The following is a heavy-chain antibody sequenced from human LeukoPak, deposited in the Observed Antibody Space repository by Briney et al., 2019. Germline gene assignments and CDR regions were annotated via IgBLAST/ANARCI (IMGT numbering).Heavy chain of an antibody. CDR2: IKEDGSEE. CDR1: GFTFITYW. D-gene: IGHD6-13*01. J-gene: IGHJ4*02. Sequence: PGGSLRLSCAASGFTFITYWMSWVRQAPGKGLEWVANIKEDGSEEYYVESVKGRFTISRDNAKNSLYLQMNSLRVEDTAVYFCARARIAAPLLDYWGQGSLVTVSS. V-gene: IGHV3-7*02. CDR3: ARARIAAPLLDY.